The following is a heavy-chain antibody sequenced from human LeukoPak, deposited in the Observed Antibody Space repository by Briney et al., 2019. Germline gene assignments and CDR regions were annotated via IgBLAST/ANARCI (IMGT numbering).Heavy chain of an antibody. V-gene: IGHV3-30*18. D-gene: IGHD2-15*01. CDR2: ISYDGSNK. CDR1: GCTFSSYG. Sequence: PGRSLRLSCAASGCTFSSYGMHWVRQAPGKGLEWVAVISYDGSNKYYADSVKGRFTISRDNSKNTLYLQMNSLRAEDTAVYYCAKDGADIVVVVAAPLSYYYYGVDVWGQGTTVTVSS. CDR3: AKDGADIVVVVAAPLSYYYYGVDV. J-gene: IGHJ6*02.